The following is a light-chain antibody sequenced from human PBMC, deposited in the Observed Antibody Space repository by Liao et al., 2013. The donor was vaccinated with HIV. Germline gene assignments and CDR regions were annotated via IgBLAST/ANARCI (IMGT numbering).Light chain of an antibody. Sequence: SYELTQPPSVSVSPGQSASVTCSGDKLGDKFTFWYQQKPGQSPVVVIYQDSKRPSGIPERFSGSNSGNTATLTISGTQAMDEADYYCQAWDSSTEVFGGGTKLTVL. CDR2: QDS. CDR3: QAWDSSTEV. J-gene: IGLJ3*02. CDR1: KLGDKF. V-gene: IGLV3-1*01.